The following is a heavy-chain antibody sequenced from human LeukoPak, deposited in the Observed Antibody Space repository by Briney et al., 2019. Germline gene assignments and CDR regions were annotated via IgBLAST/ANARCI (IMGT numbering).Heavy chain of an antibody. V-gene: IGHV1-18*01. CDR2: IHIYRGNT. Sequence: GASVKVSCKASGYSSTNYGISWVRQARGQGLEWMGWIHIYRGNTNYAQKFQGRVTMTTDTSTSTVYMEVRGLRSDDTAMYYCAGGALWVWGQGTLVTVSS. CDR3: AGGALWV. D-gene: IGHD1-26*01. J-gene: IGHJ4*02. CDR1: GYSSTNYG.